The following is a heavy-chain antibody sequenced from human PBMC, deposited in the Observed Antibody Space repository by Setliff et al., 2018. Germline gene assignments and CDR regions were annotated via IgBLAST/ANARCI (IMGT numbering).Heavy chain of an antibody. CDR2: IYYSGST. D-gene: IGHD3-3*01. CDR1: GGSISSSSYY. Sequence: PSETLSLTCTVSGGSISSSSYYWGWIRQPPGKGLEWIGSIYYSGSTYYNPSLKSGVTISVDTSKNQFSLKLSSVTAADTAVYYCARRATYYNFWSGYYDYWGQGTLVTVSS. J-gene: IGHJ4*02. CDR3: ARRATYYNFWSGYYDY. V-gene: IGHV4-39*07.